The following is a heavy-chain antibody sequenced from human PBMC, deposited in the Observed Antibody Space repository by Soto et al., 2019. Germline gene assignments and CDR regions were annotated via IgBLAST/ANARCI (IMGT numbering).Heavy chain of an antibody. CDR1: GFTFSSYG. V-gene: IGHV3-30*18. Sequence: GGSLRLSCAASGFTFSSYGMHWVRQAPGKGLEWVAVISYDGSNKYYADSVKGRFTISRDNSKNTLYLQMNSLRAEDTAVYYCAKGYSSGWYFSSYYGMDVWGQGTTVTVSS. CDR3: AKGYSSGWYFSSYYGMDV. J-gene: IGHJ6*02. CDR2: ISYDGSNK. D-gene: IGHD6-19*01.